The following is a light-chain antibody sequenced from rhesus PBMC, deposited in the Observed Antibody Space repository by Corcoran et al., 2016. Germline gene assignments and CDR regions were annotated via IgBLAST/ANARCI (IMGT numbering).Light chain of an antibody. CDR3: QQCNDFVYS. Sequence: EIVMTQSPATLSLSPGDTATLSCRASESVGRYLAWYQQKPGQAPKLLVHGAYFRATGIPDRFSGRGSKTESTLTISSLETEDVGVYHGQQCNDFVYSVGQGTKVEIK. CDR2: GAY. V-gene: IGKV3-40*03. CDR1: ESVGRY. J-gene: IGKJ2*01.